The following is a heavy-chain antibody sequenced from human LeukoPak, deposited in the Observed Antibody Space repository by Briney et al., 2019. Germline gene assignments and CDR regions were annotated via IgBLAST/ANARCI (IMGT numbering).Heavy chain of an antibody. CDR2: IYYSGST. CDR1: GDPISSYSDY. CDR3: AREYSAFDY. D-gene: IGHD5-12*01. Sequence: SETLSHTCTVSGDPISSYSDYKWTWIRQPPGKRLEWIGYIYYSGSTNYNPSLRSRVTISVDTSKNQFSLKLTSVTAADTAVYYCAREYSAFDYWSQGTLVTVSS. V-gene: IGHV4-61*08. J-gene: IGHJ4*02.